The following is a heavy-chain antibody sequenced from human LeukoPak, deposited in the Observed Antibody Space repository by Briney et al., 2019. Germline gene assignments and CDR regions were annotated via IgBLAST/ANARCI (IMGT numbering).Heavy chain of an antibody. D-gene: IGHD4-17*01. CDR1: GGSISSGSYY. V-gene: IGHV4-61*02. CDR2: IYTSGGT. CDR3: ASSPVTTSFSDY. J-gene: IGHJ4*02. Sequence: SETLSLTCTVSGGSISSGSYYWSWIRQPAGKGLEWIGRIYTSGGTNYNPSLKSRVTISVDTSKNQFSLKLSSVTAADTAVYYCASSPVTTSFSDYWGQGTLVTVSS.